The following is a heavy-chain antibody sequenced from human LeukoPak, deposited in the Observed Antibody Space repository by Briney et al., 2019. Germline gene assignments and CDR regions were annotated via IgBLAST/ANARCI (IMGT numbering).Heavy chain of an antibody. CDR3: ARDRRVRGVIISDQYYYMDV. CDR2: INHSGST. J-gene: IGHJ6*03. V-gene: IGHV4-34*01. Sequence: SETLSLTCAVYGGSFSGYYWSWIRQPPGKGLEWIGEINHSGSTNYNPSLKSRVTISVDTSKNQFSLKLSSVTAADTAVYYCARDRRVRGVIISDQYYYMDVWGKGTTVTISS. D-gene: IGHD3-10*01. CDR1: GGSFSGYY.